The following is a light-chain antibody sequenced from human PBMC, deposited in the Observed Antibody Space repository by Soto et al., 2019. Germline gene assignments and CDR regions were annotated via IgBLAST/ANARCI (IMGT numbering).Light chain of an antibody. V-gene: IGKV3-15*01. J-gene: IGKJ1*01. CDR1: QSVSIL. CDR2: GAT. Sequence: EMVMTHSPATLSGSPGERATLSCRAVQSVSILLAWYQQKPGQAPRLLIHGATTRATGIPARFSGSGSGTEFTLTISSLQSEAFAVYYCQQYNNWPRTLGQGTKVDIK. CDR3: QQYNNWPRT.